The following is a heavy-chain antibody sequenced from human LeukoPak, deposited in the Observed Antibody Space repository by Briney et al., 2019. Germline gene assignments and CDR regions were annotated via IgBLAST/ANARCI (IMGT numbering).Heavy chain of an antibody. CDR3: AKLDIVVVPAAARAFDY. D-gene: IGHD2-2*03. V-gene: IGHV3-23*01. J-gene: IGHJ4*02. Sequence: GGSLRLSCAASGFTFSSYAMSWVRQAPGKGLEWVSAISGGGTTYYADSVKGRFTISRDNSKNTLYLQMNSLRAEDTAVYYCAKLDIVVVPAAARAFDYWGQGTLVTVSS. CDR1: GFTFSSYA. CDR2: ISGGGTT.